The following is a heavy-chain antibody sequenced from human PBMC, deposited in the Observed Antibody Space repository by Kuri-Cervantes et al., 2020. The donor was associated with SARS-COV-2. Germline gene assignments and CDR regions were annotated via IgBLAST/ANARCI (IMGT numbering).Heavy chain of an antibody. Sequence: ASVKVSCKASGYTFTSYAMHWVRQAPGQRLEWMGWSNAGNGNTKYSQEFQGRVTITRDTSASTAYMELSSLRSEDTAVYYCARGGWRAGPLVVPAANSDTNYYYYYYMDVWGKGTTVTVSS. D-gene: IGHD2-2*01. V-gene: IGHV1-3*02. CDR2: SNAGNGNT. J-gene: IGHJ6*03. CDR3: ARGGWRAGPLVVPAANSDTNYYYYYYMDV. CDR1: GYTFTSYA.